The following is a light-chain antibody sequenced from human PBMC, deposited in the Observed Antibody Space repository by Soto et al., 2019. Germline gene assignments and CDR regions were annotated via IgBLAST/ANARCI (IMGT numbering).Light chain of an antibody. V-gene: IGKV3-15*01. CDR1: QSVSSN. Sequence: EIVMTQSPATLSVSPGERATVSCRASQSVSSNLAWYQQKPGQAPRLLIYGASTRATGIPARFSGSGSGTEFNITIGSLQSEDYAVYYCQQYNNWPRTLGQGTNLEIK. CDR3: QQYNNWPRT. CDR2: GAS. J-gene: IGKJ2*01.